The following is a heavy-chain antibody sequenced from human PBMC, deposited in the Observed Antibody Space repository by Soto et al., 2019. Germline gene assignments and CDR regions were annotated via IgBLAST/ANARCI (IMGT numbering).Heavy chain of an antibody. Sequence: QVQLQQWGAGLLKPSETLSLTCAVYGGTFSGYYWSWIRQPPGKGLEWIGEIDHSGSTNYNPSLKSRVTRSVYTPKNQFSLKLSSVTAAGTAVYYCARRPRTMVVEVIIDYWGQGTLVTVSS. CDR1: GGTFSGYY. CDR2: IDHSGST. CDR3: ARRPRTMVVEVIIDY. D-gene: IGHD2-15*01. J-gene: IGHJ4*02. V-gene: IGHV4-34*01.